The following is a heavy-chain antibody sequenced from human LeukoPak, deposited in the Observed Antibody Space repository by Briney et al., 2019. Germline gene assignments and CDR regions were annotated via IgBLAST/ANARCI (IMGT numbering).Heavy chain of an antibody. V-gene: IGHV3-30-3*01. J-gene: IGHJ6*04. CDR3: AREYSSSDV. D-gene: IGHD6-6*01. Sequence: GGSLRLPCAASGFTFSSYAMHWVRQAPGKGLEWVAVISYDGSNKYYADSVKGRFTISRDNSKNTLYLQMNSLRAEDTAVYYCAREYSSSDVWGKGTTVTVSS. CDR1: GFTFSSYA. CDR2: ISYDGSNK.